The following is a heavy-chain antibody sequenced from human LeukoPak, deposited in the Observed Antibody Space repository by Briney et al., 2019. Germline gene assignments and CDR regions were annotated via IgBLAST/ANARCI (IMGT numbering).Heavy chain of an antibody. CDR3: AKGCDTNCFHFDY. J-gene: IGHJ4*02. D-gene: IGHD2-15*01. Sequence: GGSLRLSCAASRLRFSSYAMHWVRQAPGKGLEWVAVVSSDDRNKYYADSVKGRFTISRDNSGNMLFLQMNSLSAEDTAVYYCAKGCDTNCFHFDYWGQGILVTVSS. CDR1: RLRFSSYA. V-gene: IGHV3-30-3*01. CDR2: VSSDDRNK.